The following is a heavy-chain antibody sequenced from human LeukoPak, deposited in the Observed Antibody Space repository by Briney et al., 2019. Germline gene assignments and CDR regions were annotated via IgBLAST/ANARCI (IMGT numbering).Heavy chain of an antibody. D-gene: IGHD3-22*01. CDR2: IYYSGST. V-gene: IGHV4-39*01. CDR3: ARLIYDSSGYYLLLTAFDI. Sequence: SETLSLTCTVSGGSISSSSYYWGWIRQPPEKGLEWIGSIYYSGSTYYNPSLKSRVTISVDTSKNQFSLKLSSVTAADTAVYYCARLIYDSSGYYLLLTAFDIWGQGTMVTVSS. J-gene: IGHJ3*02. CDR1: GGSISSSSYY.